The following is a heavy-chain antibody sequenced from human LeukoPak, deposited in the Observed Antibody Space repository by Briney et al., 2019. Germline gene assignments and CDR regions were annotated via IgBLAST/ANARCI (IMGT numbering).Heavy chain of an antibody. V-gene: IGHV3-30*18. CDR3: AKENWVYNWKYDSSGSGINY. CDR2: ISYDGSNK. J-gene: IGHJ4*02. D-gene: IGHD3-22*01. Sequence: GGSLRLSCAASGFTFSSYGMHWVRQAPGKGLEWVAVISYDGSNKYYADSVKGRFTISRDNSKNTLYLQMNSLRAEDTAVYYCAKENWVYNWKYDSSGSGINYWGQGTRVTVSS. CDR1: GFTFSSYG.